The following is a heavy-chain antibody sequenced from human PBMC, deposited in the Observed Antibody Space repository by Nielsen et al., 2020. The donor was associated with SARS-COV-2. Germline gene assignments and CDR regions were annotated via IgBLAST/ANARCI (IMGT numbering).Heavy chain of an antibody. V-gene: IGHV1-18*01. CDR2: ISAYNGNT. CDR3: ARGVVVVPAAPKVSYYYYGMDV. D-gene: IGHD2-2*01. J-gene: IGHJ6*02. Sequence: ASVKVSCKASGGTFSSYAISWVRQAPGQGLEWMGWISAYNGNTNYAQKLQGRVTMTTDTSTSTAYMELRSLRSDDTAVYYCARGVVVVPAAPKVSYYYYGMDVWGQGTTVTVSS. CDR1: GGTFSSYA.